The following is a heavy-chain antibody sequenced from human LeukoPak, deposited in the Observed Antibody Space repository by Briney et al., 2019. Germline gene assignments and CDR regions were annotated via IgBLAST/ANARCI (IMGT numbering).Heavy chain of an antibody. CDR2: ISGSGGST. J-gene: IGHJ4*02. D-gene: IGHD5-12*01. V-gene: IGHV3-23*01. CDR1: GFTFSSYG. Sequence: GGSLRLSYAGSGFTFSSYGMSWVRQAPGKGLEWVAAISGSGGSTYYADSVKGRFTISRDNSKNTLYLQMNSLRAEDTAVYYCAKVLEVTLSGYQGCFDYWGQGTLVTVSS. CDR3: AKVLEVTLSGYQGCFDY.